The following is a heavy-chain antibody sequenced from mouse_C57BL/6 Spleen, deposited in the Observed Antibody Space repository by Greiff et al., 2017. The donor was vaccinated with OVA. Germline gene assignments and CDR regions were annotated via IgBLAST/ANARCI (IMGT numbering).Heavy chain of an antibody. V-gene: IGHV1-74*01. CDR3: ATAQATYGTFDY. CDR1: GYTFTSYW. J-gene: IGHJ2*01. CDR2: IHPSDSDT. Sequence: VQLQQPGAELVKPGASVKVSCKASGYTFTSYWMHWVKQRPGQGLEWIGRIHPSDSDTNYNQKFKGKATLTVDKSSSTAYMQLSSLTSEDSAVDYCATAQATYGTFDYWGQGTTLTVSS. D-gene: IGHD3-2*02.